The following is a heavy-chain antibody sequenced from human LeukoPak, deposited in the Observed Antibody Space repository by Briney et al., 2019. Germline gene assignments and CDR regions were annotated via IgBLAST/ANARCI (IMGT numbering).Heavy chain of an antibody. D-gene: IGHD6-13*01. CDR1: GFTFSSYS. CDR2: ISSSSSTI. Sequence: GGSLRLSCAASGFTFSSYSMNWVRQAPGKGLEWVSYISSSSSTIYYADSVKGRFTISRDNAKNSLYLQMNSLRDEDTAVYYCAREGAKVGYSSSWYGLAGYYYCGMDVWGQGTTVTVSS. V-gene: IGHV3-48*02. CDR3: AREGAKVGYSSSWYGLAGYYYCGMDV. J-gene: IGHJ6*02.